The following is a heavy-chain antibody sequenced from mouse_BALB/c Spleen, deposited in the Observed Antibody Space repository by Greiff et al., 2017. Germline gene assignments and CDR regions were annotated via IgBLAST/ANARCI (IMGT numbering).Heavy chain of an antibody. CDR3: ARGDYRFAY. CDR1: GYSITSDYA. V-gene: IGHV3-2*02. D-gene: IGHD2-4*01. CDR2: ISYSGST. J-gene: IGHJ3*01. Sequence: EVKLVESGPGLVKPSQSLSLTCTVTGYSITSDYAWNWIRQFPGNKLEWMGYISYSGSTSYNPSLKSRISITRDTSKNQFFLQLNSVTTEDTATYYCARGDYRFAYWGQGTLVTVSA.